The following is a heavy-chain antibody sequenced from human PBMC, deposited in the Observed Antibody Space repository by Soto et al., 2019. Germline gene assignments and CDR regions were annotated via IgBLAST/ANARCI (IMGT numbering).Heavy chain of an antibody. CDR1: GYSVTISDYY. CDR2: MFYSGLT. V-gene: IGHV4-39*01. D-gene: IGHD2-15*01. J-gene: IGHJ6*02. CDR3: APLSVSLSGPYGIHV. Sequence: SEPLSLTCIVSGYSVTISDYYWAWIRQPPGKGLEWIGSMFYSGLTYYNPSLKSRVTLSVDTSKNQFSVRLNSVTAADTAVYYCAPLSVSLSGPYGIHVWGQGTTVTVSS.